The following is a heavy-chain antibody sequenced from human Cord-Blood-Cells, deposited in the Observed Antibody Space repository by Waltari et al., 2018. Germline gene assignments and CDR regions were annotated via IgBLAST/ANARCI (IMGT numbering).Heavy chain of an antibody. Sequence: QVQLVPSGAEVKKPGASVKVSCKVSGYTLTALSLQRVRQAPGNGIEWVGQAPGKGLEWRGGFDPADGETIYGQKFQGRVTMTEDTSTDTAYMELSSLRSEYTAVYYCATVSDSSSFDYWGQGTLVTVSS. CDR2: FDPADGET. J-gene: IGHJ4*02. D-gene: IGHD6-6*01. CDR3: ATVSDSSSFDY. CDR1: GYTLTALS. V-gene: IGHV1-24*01.